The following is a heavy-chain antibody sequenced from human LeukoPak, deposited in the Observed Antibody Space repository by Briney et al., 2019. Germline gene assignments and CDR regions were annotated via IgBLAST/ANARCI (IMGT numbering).Heavy chain of an antibody. CDR2: IYTSGST. D-gene: IGHD2-2*01. J-gene: IGHJ4*02. V-gene: IGHV4-4*07. Sequence: PSETLSLTCTVSGGSISSYYWSWIRQPAGKGLEWIGRIYTSGSTNKNPSLKSRVTMSVDTSKNQISLKLSSVTAADTAVYYCARDWAQHCSSTSCYGPFDYWGQGTLVTVSS. CDR1: GGSISSYY. CDR3: ARDWAQHCSSTSCYGPFDY.